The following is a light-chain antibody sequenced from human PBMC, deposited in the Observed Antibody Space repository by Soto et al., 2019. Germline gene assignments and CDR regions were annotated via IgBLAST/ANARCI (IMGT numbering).Light chain of an antibody. CDR2: GIS. Sequence: IVMTQSPATLSVSPGERATLSCRASQSIKNNYLAWYQQKPGQAPRLLMYGISIRATGFPARFSASGSGTEFTLTISSLQSEDFAVYYCQQYSSWPLTFGGGTKVEIK. J-gene: IGKJ4*01. V-gene: IGKV3-15*01. CDR3: QQYSSWPLT. CDR1: QSIKNN.